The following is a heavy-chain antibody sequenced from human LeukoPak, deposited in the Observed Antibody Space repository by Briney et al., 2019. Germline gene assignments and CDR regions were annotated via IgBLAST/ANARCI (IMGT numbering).Heavy chain of an antibody. J-gene: IGHJ5*02. V-gene: IGHV4-34*01. CDR1: GGSFSGYY. CDR2: INHSGST. CDR3: ARRGFIVVVPAHRGWFDP. D-gene: IGHD2-2*01. Sequence: SETLSLTCAVYGGSFSGYYWSWIRQPPGKGLEWIGEINHSGSTNYNPSLKSRVTISVDTSKNQFSLRLSSVTAADTAVYYCARRGFIVVVPAHRGWFDPWGQGTLVTVSS.